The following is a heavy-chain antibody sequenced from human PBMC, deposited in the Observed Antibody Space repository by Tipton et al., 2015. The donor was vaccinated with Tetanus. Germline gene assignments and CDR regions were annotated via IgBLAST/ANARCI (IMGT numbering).Heavy chain of an antibody. J-gene: IGHJ4*02. CDR1: GGSISSYY. CDR3: ARRGGDFLTGYYDS. V-gene: IGHV4-59*05. D-gene: IGHD3-9*01. Sequence: TLSLTCTVSGGSISSYYWTWIRQLPGRGLEWIGRIYYSGSTSYNPSLKSRVTISVDTSKNQFSLELNSVTAADTAVYYCARRGGDFLTGYYDSWGQGTLVTVSS. CDR2: IYYSGST.